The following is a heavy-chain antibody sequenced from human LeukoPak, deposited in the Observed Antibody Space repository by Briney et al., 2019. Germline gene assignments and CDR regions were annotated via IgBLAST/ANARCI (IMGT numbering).Heavy chain of an antibody. CDR1: GFTFSTYW. CDR3: ARDVVGSLDY. CDR2: IKGDESAR. J-gene: IGHJ4*02. V-gene: IGHV3-7*01. Sequence: GGSLRLSCAASGFTFSTYWMAWVRQAPGKGLEWVANIKGDESARHQADSVKGRFTISRDNAQNSVYPQMSSLRGEDTAVYYCARDVVGSLDYWGQGTLVTVSS. D-gene: IGHD1-26*01.